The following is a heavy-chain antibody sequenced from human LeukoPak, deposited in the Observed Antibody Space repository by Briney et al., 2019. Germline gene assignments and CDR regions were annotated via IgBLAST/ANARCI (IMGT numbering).Heavy chain of an antibody. CDR3: ARVVRDGYNLVDY. Sequence: SETLSLTCAVSGGSISSGGYSWSWIRQPPGKGLEWIGYIYYSGSTYYNPSLKSRVTISVDTSKNQFSLKLSSVTAADTAVYYCARVVRDGYNLVDYWGQGTLVTVSS. CDR2: IYYSGST. J-gene: IGHJ4*02. D-gene: IGHD5-24*01. CDR1: GGSISSGGYS. V-gene: IGHV4-30-4*07.